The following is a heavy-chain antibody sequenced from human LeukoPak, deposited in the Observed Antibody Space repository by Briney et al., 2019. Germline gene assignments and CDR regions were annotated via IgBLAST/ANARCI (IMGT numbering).Heavy chain of an antibody. J-gene: IGHJ5*02. CDR2: VFLTGQH. V-gene: IGHV4-4*07. Sequence: SGTLSLTCSVSGESMTPYYWTWIRQSAGKGLEWLGRVFLTGQHNYNPSLKSRLSMSLDASRNLVSLTLTSVTAADTAIYYCARVSGYCSGGRCYGGQWFDPWGQGTLVIV. D-gene: IGHD2-15*01. CDR1: GESMTPYY. CDR3: ARVSGYCSGGRCYGGQWFDP.